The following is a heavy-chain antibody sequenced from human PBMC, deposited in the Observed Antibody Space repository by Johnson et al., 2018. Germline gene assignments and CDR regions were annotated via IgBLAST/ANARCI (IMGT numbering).Heavy chain of an antibody. J-gene: IGHJ4*02. V-gene: IGHV4-59*01. CDR2: MHHSGST. D-gene: IGHD3-3*01. CDR1: GGSISPYY. Sequence: QVQLQESGPGLVKPSETRSLTCTVSGGSISPYYWSWIRQPPGKGLEWIGSMHHSGSTKYSPSLKSRVTISLDVSRNRVSLQLTSVAAADTAVYYCARGRALEWPIDYWGQGTLVTVSS. CDR3: ARGRALEWPIDY.